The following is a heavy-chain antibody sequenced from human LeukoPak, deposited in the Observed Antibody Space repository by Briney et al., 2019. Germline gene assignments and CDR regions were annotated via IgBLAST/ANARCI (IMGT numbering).Heavy chain of an antibody. CDR1: GFTFSDHA. D-gene: IGHD2-8*01. J-gene: IGHJ4*02. CDR3: AAQPCINGICYLDY. Sequence: QPGGSLRLSCTASGFTFSDHAMHWVRQAPGEGLEWVTVISYHARDQFYADSVKGRFTVSRDNSRNTLYLQMDSLRAEDSAVYYCAAQPCINGICYLDYWGQGILVTVSS. V-gene: IGHV3-30*04. CDR2: ISYHARDQ.